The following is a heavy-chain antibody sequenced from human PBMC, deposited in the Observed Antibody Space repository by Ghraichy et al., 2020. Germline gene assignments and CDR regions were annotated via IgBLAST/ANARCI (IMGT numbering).Heavy chain of an antibody. J-gene: IGHJ6*02. D-gene: IGHD6-13*01. V-gene: IGHV4-34*01. CDR3: ARGRGDSSSWYWDYYYGMDV. CDR1: GGSFSGYY. Sequence: SEPLSLTCAVYGGSFSGYYWSWIRQPPGKGLEWIGEINHSGSTNYNPSLKSRVTISVDTSKNQFSLKLSSVTAADTAVYYCARGRGDSSSWYWDYYYGMDVWGQGTTVTVSS. CDR2: INHSGST.